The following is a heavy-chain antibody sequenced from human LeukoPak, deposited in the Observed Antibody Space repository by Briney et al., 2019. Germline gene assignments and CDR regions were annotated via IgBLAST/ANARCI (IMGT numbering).Heavy chain of an antibody. CDR2: ISWNSGSI. CDR3: AKDIGRGYSSGPGN. Sequence: GRSLRLSCAASGFTFDDYAMHWVRQAPGKGLEWVSGISWNSGSIGYADSVKGRFTISRDNAKNSLYLQMNSLRAEDTALYYCAKDIGRGYSSGPGNWGQGTPVTVSS. CDR1: GFTFDDYA. J-gene: IGHJ4*02. V-gene: IGHV3-9*01. D-gene: IGHD6-19*01.